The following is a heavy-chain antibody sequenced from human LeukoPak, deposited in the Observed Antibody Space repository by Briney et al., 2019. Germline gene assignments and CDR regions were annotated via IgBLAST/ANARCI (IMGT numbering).Heavy chain of an antibody. CDR1: AGSITTGSYY. Sequence: SSETLSLICTLSAGSITTGSYYSGWIRQPPGKGLEWIGSIYYSGSTYYNPSLKSRVTISVDTSKNQFSLKLSSEDDADTGVYYCARASWQQEYNWSGYCRWGQGTLVTVSS. D-gene: IGHD3-3*01. J-gene: IGHJ4*02. V-gene: IGHV4-39*01. CDR3: ARASWQQEYNWSGYCR. CDR2: IYYSGST.